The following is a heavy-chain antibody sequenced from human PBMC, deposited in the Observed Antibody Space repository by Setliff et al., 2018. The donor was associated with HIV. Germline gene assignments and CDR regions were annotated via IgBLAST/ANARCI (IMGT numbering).Heavy chain of an antibody. V-gene: IGHV4-38-2*01. J-gene: IGHJ4*02. Sequence: PSETLSLTCAVSSYSISSGYYWGWIRQPPGKGLEWIGNIYHSGSTYYNPSLKSRVTISIDTSKNQFSLRLRSVTAADTALYYCARLGRAIDRGGYSLRFDYWGQGTLVTVSS. CDR1: SYSISSGYY. CDR2: IYHSGST. CDR3: ARLGRAIDRGGYSLRFDY. D-gene: IGHD3-22*01.